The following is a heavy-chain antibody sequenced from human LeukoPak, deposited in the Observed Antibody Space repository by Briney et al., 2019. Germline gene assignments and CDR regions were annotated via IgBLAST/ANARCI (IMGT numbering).Heavy chain of an antibody. Sequence: GGSLRLSCAASGFTFDDYAKHWVRQAPGKGLEWVSGISWNSGSIGYADSVKGRFTISRDNAKNSLYLQMNSLRAEDTALYYCAKDIHSVIAAAGADYWGQGTLVTVSS. CDR2: ISWNSGSI. V-gene: IGHV3-9*01. CDR3: AKDIHSVIAAAGADY. D-gene: IGHD6-13*01. CDR1: GFTFDDYA. J-gene: IGHJ4*02.